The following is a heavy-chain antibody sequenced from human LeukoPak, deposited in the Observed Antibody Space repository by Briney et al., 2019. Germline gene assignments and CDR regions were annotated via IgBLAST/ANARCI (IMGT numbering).Heavy chain of an antibody. D-gene: IGHD5-12*01. Sequence: GGSLRLSCAASGFTVSSNYMSWVRQAPGKGLEWVSSISSSSSYIYYADSVKGRFTISRDNAKNSLYLQMNSLRAEDTAVYYCARDPPRDSWLNDAFDIWGQGTMVTVSS. V-gene: IGHV3-21*01. CDR1: GFTVSSNY. CDR3: ARDPPRDSWLNDAFDI. CDR2: ISSSSSYI. J-gene: IGHJ3*02.